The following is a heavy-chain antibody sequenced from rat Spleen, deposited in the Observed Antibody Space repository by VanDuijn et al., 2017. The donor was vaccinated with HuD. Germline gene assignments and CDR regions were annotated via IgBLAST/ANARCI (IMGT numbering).Heavy chain of an antibody. J-gene: IGHJ2*01. V-gene: IGHV5-46*01. Sequence: EVQLVESGGGLVQPGRSLKLSCAASGFTFSSFAMAWVRQAPKKGLEWVATISPSGGSTYYRDSVKGRFTVSRDNVKSILYLQMDSLRSEDTATYYCARRHYGYTDYFDYWGQGVMVTVSS. CDR3: ARRHYGYTDYFDY. D-gene: IGHD1-9*01. CDR2: ISPSGGST. CDR1: GFTFSSFA.